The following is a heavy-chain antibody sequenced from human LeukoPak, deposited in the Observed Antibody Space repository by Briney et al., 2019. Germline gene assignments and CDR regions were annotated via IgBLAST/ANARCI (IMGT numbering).Heavy chain of an antibody. CDR3: AKDPVTTEVTAKLDY. J-gene: IGHJ4*02. V-gene: IGHV3-23*01. CDR1: GFTFSSFA. D-gene: IGHD4-23*01. CDR2: ICGNGDYT. Sequence: PGGSLRLSCVASGFTFSSFAMSWVRQAPGKGLEWVSAICGNGDYTYYADSVKGRFTISRDNSKNTLYLQVNSLRAEATAVYACAKDPVTTEVTAKLDYWGQGTLVTVSS.